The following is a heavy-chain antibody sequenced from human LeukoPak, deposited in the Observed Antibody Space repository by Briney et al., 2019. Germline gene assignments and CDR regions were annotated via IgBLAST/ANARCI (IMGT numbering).Heavy chain of an antibody. D-gene: IGHD5-18*01. CDR1: GFTFSTSW. CDR3: ARSIGYVES. J-gene: IGHJ5*02. CDR2: VSTDGSTT. V-gene: IGHV3-74*01. Sequence: GGSLRLFCAASGFTFSTSWMHWVRQASGKGLEWVSHVSTDGSTTAYADSVKGRFTISRENAKNTVYLQMNSLRAEDTAVYYCARSIGYVESWGQGTLVTVSS.